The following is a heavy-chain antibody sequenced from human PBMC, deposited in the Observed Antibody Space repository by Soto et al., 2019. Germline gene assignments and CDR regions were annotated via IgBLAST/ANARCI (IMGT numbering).Heavy chain of an antibody. D-gene: IGHD3-22*01. J-gene: IGHJ4*02. CDR3: VYYYYDSSPPVYYFDY. V-gene: IGHV3-30*03. CDR2: ISYDGSNK. Sequence: GGSLRLSCAASGFTFSSYGMHWVRQAPGKGLEWVAVISYDGSNKYYADSVKGRFTISRDNSKNTLYLQMNSLRAEDTAVYYCVYYYYDSSPPVYYFDYWGQGTLVTVPS. CDR1: GFTFSSYG.